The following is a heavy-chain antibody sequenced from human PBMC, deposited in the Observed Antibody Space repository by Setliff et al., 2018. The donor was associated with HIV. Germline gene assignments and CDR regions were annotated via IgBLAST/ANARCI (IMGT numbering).Heavy chain of an antibody. CDR3: AKDRRADNVDTVIDY. D-gene: IGHD5-18*01. Sequence: PGGSLRLSCAASGFTFSSYAMSWVRQAPGKGLEWVSAISGSGGSTYYADSVKGLFTISRDNSKNTLYLQMNSLRAEDTAVYYCAKDRRADNVDTVIDYWGQGTLVTVSS. CDR1: GFTFSSYA. J-gene: IGHJ4*02. V-gene: IGHV3-23*01. CDR2: ISGSGGST.